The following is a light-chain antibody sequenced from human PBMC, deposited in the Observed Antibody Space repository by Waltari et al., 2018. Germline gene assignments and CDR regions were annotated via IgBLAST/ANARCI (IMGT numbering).Light chain of an antibody. CDR2: STN. CDR3: VLFMDSGWV. CDR1: PGSVLTNSN. V-gene: IGLV8-61*01. J-gene: IGLJ3*02. Sequence: QAVVTQEPSFSVSPGGTVTLTWGLSPGSVLTNSNPSWSQQTPGQAPRTLIYSTNTRSSGVPDRFSGSILGHKAALTITGAQADDESDYYCVLFMDSGWVFGGGTKLTVL.